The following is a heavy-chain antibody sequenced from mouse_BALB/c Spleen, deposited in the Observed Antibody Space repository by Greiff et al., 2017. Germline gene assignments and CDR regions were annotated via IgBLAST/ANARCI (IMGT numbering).Heavy chain of an antibody. V-gene: IGHV14-3*02. CDR2: IDPANGNT. CDR3: ALYGNYGYAMDY. CDR1: GFNIKDTY. J-gene: IGHJ4*01. D-gene: IGHD2-1*01. Sequence: VQLKESGAELVKPGASVKLSCTASGFNIKDTYMHWVKQRPEQGLEWIGRIDPANGNTKYDPKFQGKATITADTSSNTAYLQLSSLTSEDTAVYYCALYGNYGYAMDYWGQGTSVTVSS.